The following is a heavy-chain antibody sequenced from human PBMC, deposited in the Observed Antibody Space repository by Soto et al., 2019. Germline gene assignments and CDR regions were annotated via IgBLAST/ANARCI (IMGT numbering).Heavy chain of an antibody. J-gene: IGHJ3*02. CDR3: AKSKWDLEILKTTVTTFWGPFHI. CDR1: GFTFDDYA. Sequence: EVQLVESGGGLVQPGRSLRLSCAASGFTFDDYAMHWVRQAPGKGPEWVSGITWNSGSRGYAESVKGRFTISRDNAKNSLYLQMNSLRTEDTALYYCAKSKWDLEILKTTVTTFWGPFHIWGQGTMVTVSS. CDR2: ITWNSGSR. V-gene: IGHV3-9*01. D-gene: IGHD4-17*01.